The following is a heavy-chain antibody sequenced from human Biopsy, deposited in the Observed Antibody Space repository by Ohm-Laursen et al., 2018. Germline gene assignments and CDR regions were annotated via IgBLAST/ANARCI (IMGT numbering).Heavy chain of an antibody. Sequence: SLRLSCAASGFTFSSHAMSWVRQAPGKGLECVSVINGSGGNTYYADSVKGRFTISRDNSKNTVYLQMNSLRAEDTAVYYCARGPRDGRTGKSTKDALDIWGQGTMVTVSS. CDR3: ARGPRDGRTGKSTKDALDI. V-gene: IGHV3-23*01. D-gene: IGHD1-1*01. CDR1: GFTFSSHA. J-gene: IGHJ3*02. CDR2: INGSGGNT.